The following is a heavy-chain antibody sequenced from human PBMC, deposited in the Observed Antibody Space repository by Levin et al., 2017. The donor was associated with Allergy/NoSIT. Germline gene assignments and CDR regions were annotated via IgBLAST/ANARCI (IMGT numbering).Heavy chain of an antibody. CDR1: GFTFSSYS. CDR3: ARASTQWCHDY. V-gene: IGHV3-48*01. D-gene: IGHD2-15*01. Sequence: PGGSLRLSCAAFGFTFSSYSMNWVRQAPGKGLEWVSYISSSSSTIYYADSVKGRFTISRDNAKNSLYLQMNSLRAEDTAVYYCARASTQWCHDYWGQGTLVTVSS. J-gene: IGHJ4*02. CDR2: ISSSSSTI.